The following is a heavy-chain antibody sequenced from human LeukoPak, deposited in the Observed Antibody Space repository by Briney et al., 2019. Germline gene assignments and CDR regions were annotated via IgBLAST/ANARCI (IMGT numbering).Heavy chain of an antibody. Sequence: ASVKVSCKVSGYTFTDYYMHWVQQAPGKGLEWMGLVDPEDGETIYAEKFQGRVTMTTDTSTSTAYMELRSLRSDDTAVYYCARDQADYGDSDQINFDYWGQGTLVTVSS. CDR1: GYTFTDYY. CDR2: VDPEDGET. V-gene: IGHV1-69-2*01. D-gene: IGHD4-17*01. CDR3: ARDQADYGDSDQINFDY. J-gene: IGHJ4*02.